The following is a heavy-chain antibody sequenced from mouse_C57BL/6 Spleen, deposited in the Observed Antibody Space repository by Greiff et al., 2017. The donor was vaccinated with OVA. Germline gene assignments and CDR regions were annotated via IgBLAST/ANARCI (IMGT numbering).Heavy chain of an antibody. J-gene: IGHJ3*01. CDR3: ARAYYSNYVAY. D-gene: IGHD2-5*01. V-gene: IGHV1-26*01. Sequence: EVQLQQSGPELVKPGASVKMSCKASGYTFTDYYMNWVKQSHGKSLEWIGDINPNNGGTSYNQKFKGKATLTVDKSSSTAYMELRSLTSEDSAVYYCARAYYSNYVAYWGQGTLVTVSA. CDR1: GYTFTDYY. CDR2: INPNNGGT.